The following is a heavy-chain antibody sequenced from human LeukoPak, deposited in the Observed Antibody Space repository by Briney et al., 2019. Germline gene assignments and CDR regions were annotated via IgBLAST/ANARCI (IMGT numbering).Heavy chain of an antibody. D-gene: IGHD3-3*01. J-gene: IGHJ4*02. Sequence: SSETLSLTCGVSGGSVINTNWWTWVRQPPGKGLEWIGEVHPDGRTNYNPSLESRLTMSVDVSENQVSLKLTSVTAADTAVYYCAREGGFYRPLDYSGQGTLVTVSS. CDR1: GGSVINTNW. CDR3: AREGGFYRPLDY. V-gene: IGHV4-4*02. CDR2: VHPDGRT.